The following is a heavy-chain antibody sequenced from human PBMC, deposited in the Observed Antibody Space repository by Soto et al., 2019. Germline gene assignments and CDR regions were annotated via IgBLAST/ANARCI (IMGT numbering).Heavy chain of an antibody. CDR3: ARGANAKRSYYYYYGMDV. J-gene: IGHJ6*02. CDR1: GGSISSYY. V-gene: IGHV4-59*01. D-gene: IGHD7-27*01. Sequence: SETLSLTCTVSGGSISSYYWSWIRQPPGKGLEWIGYIYYSGSTNYNPSLKSRVTISVDTSKNQFSLKLSSVTAADTAVYYCARGANAKRSYYYYYGMDVWGQGNTVTVSS. CDR2: IYYSGST.